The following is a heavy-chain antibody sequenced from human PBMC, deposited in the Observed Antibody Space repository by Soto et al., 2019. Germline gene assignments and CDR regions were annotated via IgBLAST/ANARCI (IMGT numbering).Heavy chain of an antibody. CDR2: VYNSGST. V-gene: IGHV4-59*01. D-gene: IGHD6-13*01. Sequence: SETLSLTCTVSGGSISSNYWTWIRQPPGKGLEWIGYVYNSGSTNYNPSLKSRVTISEDTSKSQFSLKVNSMTAANTAVYYCARYRREAVAGYTLDNWGQGILVTVSS. J-gene: IGHJ4*02. CDR1: GGSISSNY. CDR3: ARYRREAVAGYTLDN.